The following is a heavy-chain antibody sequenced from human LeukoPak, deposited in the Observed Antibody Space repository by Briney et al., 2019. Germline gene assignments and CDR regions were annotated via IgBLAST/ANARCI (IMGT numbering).Heavy chain of an antibody. J-gene: IGHJ4*02. CDR1: GFTFSSYA. D-gene: IGHD5-12*01. CDR3: AKDREGLSSGYDLEYFDY. V-gene: IGHV3-23*01. Sequence: GGSLRLSCAASGFTFSSYAMNWVRQAPGKGLEWVSAISGGGGTTYYADSVKGRFTISRDNSKNTLFLQMNSRRAEDTAVYYCAKDREGLSSGYDLEYFDYWGQGTLVTVSS. CDR2: ISGGGGTT.